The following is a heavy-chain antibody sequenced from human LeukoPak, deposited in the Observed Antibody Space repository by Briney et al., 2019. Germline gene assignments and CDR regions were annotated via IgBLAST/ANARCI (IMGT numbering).Heavy chain of an antibody. CDR1: GFTFSSYG. CDR3: AKDARGWLRSRTSYFDY. Sequence: PGRSLRLSCAASGFTFSSYGMHWVRQAPGKGLEWVAVISYDGSNKYYADSVKGRFTISRDNSKNTLYLQMNSLRAEDTAVYYCAKDARGWLRSRTSYFDYWGQGTLVTVSS. J-gene: IGHJ4*02. D-gene: IGHD5-12*01. V-gene: IGHV3-30*18. CDR2: ISYDGSNK.